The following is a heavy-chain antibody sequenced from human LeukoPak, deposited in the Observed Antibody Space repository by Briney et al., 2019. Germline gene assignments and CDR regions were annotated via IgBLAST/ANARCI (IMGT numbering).Heavy chain of an antibody. CDR3: TRGKDWSYDY. J-gene: IGHJ4*02. V-gene: IGHV3-49*04. CDR1: GFTFGDHG. Sequence: PGGSLRLSCTASGFTFGDHGMGWVRQAPEKGLEWVGFIRRKVYGGTTEYAASVRGRFSISRDDSKSIAYLEMNSLKTEDTAVYYCTRGKDWSYDYWGQGTLVTVSS. D-gene: IGHD3/OR15-3a*01. CDR2: IRRKVYGGTT.